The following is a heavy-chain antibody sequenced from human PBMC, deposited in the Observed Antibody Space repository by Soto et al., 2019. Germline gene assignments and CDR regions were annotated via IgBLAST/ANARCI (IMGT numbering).Heavy chain of an antibody. CDR1: GGSISSSSYY. J-gene: IGHJ4*02. CDR2: IYYSGSN. Sequence: QLQLQESGPGLVKPSETLSLTCTVSGGSISSSSYYWGWIRQPPGKGLEWIGSIYYSGSNYYNPSLKSRVTISVDTSKNQFSLKLSSVTAADTAVYYCARHGQWYQLPTPWFFDYWGQGTLVTVSS. D-gene: IGHD2-2*01. V-gene: IGHV4-39*01. CDR3: ARHGQWYQLPTPWFFDY.